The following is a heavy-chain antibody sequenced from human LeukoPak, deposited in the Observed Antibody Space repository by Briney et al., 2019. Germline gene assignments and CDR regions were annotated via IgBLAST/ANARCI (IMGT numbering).Heavy chain of an antibody. CDR1: GFTVSSNH. V-gene: IGHV3-53*01. J-gene: IGHJ4*02. Sequence: GGSLCLTCAGSGFTVSSNHMSWVRQAPGKGLEWVSIIYSGGSTYYADSVKGRFTISRDNSKNTLYLQMNSLRGEDTAVYYCARVVSYKFDYWGQGTLVTVSS. CDR3: ARVVSYKFDY. CDR2: IYSGGST. D-gene: IGHD5-24*01.